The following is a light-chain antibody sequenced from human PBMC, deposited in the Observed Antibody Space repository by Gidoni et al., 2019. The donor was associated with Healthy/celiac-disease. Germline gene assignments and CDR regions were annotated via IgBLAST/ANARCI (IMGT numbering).Light chain of an antibody. CDR2: DNN. V-gene: IGLV1-51*01. J-gene: IGLJ2*01. CDR1: SSNIGNNY. Sequence: QSVLTQPPSVSAAPGQKVNISFSVSSSNIGNNYVSWYQQLPGTAPKLLIYDNNKRPSGIPDRFSGSKSGTSATLGITGLQTGDEADYYCGTWDSSLSAGVFGGGTKLTVL. CDR3: GTWDSSLSAGV.